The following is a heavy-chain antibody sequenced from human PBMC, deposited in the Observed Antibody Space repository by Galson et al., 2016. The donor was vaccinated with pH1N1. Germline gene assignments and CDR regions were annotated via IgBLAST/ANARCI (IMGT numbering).Heavy chain of an antibody. CDR3: VKELRDIVVRIALTQY. V-gene: IGHV3-23*01. CDR2: ISGNGGST. Sequence: SLRLSCAASGFTFSSYAMIWVRQAPGKGLEWVSNISGNGGSTYYADSVKGRFTVSRDSSTNTLYLQMNSLRGEDTAVYYCVKELRDIVVRIALTQYWGQGTLVTVSS. D-gene: IGHD2-15*01. CDR1: GFTFSSYA. J-gene: IGHJ4*02.